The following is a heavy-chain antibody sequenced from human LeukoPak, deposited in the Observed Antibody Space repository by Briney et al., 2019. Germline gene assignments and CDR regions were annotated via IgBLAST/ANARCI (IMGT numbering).Heavy chain of an antibody. CDR1: GFVFSNAW. J-gene: IGHJ4*02. CDR2: IKSKTDGGTT. Sequence: GGSLTLSCAASGFVFSNAWMSWLRHAPGKGLEWVGRIKSKTDGGTTDYAAPVKGRFTISRDDSKNTLYLQMNSLKTEDTAVYYCTARGYGGQFDYWGQGTLVTVSS. CDR3: TARGYGGQFDY. D-gene: IGHD5-12*01. V-gene: IGHV3-15*01.